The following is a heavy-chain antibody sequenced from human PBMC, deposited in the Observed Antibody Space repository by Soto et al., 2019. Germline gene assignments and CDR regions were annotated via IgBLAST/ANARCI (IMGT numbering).Heavy chain of an antibody. CDR2: INHSGST. CDR3: ARSLAAAGPGDY. V-gene: IGHV4-34*01. D-gene: IGHD6-13*01. Sequence: SETLSLTGAVYGGSFSGYYWSWIRQPPGKGLEWIGEINHSGSTNYNPSLKSRVTISVDTSKNQFSLKLSSVTAADTAVYYCARSLAAAGPGDYWGQGTLVTVSS. CDR1: GGSFSGYY. J-gene: IGHJ4*02.